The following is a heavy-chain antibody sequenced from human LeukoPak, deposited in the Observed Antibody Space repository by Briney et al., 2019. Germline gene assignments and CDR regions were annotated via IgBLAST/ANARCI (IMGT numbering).Heavy chain of an antibody. Sequence: GGSLRLSCAASGFTFSTYAMGWVRQAPGKGLQWVSAISGSGGRTYSADSVKGRFTIFRDNSKNTLYLQMNSLRAEETALCYCAKATGDWNDRAPYYFDYWGQGSLVTVSS. J-gene: IGHJ4*02. CDR2: ISGSGGRT. D-gene: IGHD1-1*01. CDR1: GFTFSTYA. V-gene: IGHV3-23*01. CDR3: AKATGDWNDRAPYYFDY.